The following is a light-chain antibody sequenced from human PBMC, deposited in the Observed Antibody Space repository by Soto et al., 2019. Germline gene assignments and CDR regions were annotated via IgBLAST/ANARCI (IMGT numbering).Light chain of an antibody. CDR2: AAS. CDR3: LQDHDYQWT. V-gene: IGKV1-6*01. J-gene: IGKJ2*02. Sequence: AIQATQSPSSLSASVGDRVTITCRATQGYRSDLGWCQQKPGKAPKLLIYAASDLQAEVPSRFSGSGSGTDFTLTISSLQAEDFATYYCLQDHDYQWTFGQGTKLEIK. CDR1: QGYRSD.